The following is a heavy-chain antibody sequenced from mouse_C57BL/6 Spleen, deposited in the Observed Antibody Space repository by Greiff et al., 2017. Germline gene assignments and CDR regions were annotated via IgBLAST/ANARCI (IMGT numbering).Heavy chain of an antibody. CDR1: GYSITSGYY. Sequence: EVKLQESGPGLVKPSQSLSLTCSVTGYSITSGYYWNWIRQFPGNKLEWMGYISYDGSNNYNPSLKNRISITRDTSKNQFFLKLNSVTTEDTATYYCASTYYDYDWNAMDYWGQGTSVTVSS. J-gene: IGHJ4*01. CDR3: ASTYYDYDWNAMDY. D-gene: IGHD2-4*01. CDR2: ISYDGSN. V-gene: IGHV3-6*01.